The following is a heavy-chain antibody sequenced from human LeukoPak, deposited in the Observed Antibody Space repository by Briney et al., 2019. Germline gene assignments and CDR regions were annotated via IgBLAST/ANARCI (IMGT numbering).Heavy chain of an antibody. V-gene: IGHV4-59*01. CDR2: IYYSGST. CDR3: ARRGPGIAAFNY. J-gene: IGHJ4*02. Sequence: SETLSLTCTVSGGSISSYYWSWIRQPPGKGLEWIGYIYYSGSTNYNPSLKSRVTISVDTSKNQFSLKLSSVTAADTAVYYCARRGPGIAAFNYWGQGTLVTVSS. CDR1: GGSISSYY. D-gene: IGHD6-25*01.